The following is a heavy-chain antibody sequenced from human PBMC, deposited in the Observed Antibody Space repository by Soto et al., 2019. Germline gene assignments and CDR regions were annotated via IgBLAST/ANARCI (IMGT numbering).Heavy chain of an antibody. CDR1: GGSIISYY. CDR3: ASSTMVRGVVFDY. V-gene: IGHV4-59*01. D-gene: IGHD3-10*01. J-gene: IGHJ4*02. Sequence: KPSETLSLTCTVSGGSIISYYWSCIRHPPGKGLEWIGYIYYSGSTNYNPSLKSRVTISVDTSKNQFSLKLSSVTAADTAVYYCASSTMVRGVVFDYWGQGTLVTV. CDR2: IYYSGST.